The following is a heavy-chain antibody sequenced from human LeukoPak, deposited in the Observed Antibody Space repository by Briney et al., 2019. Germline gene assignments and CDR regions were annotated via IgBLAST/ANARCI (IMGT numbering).Heavy chain of an antibody. J-gene: IGHJ5*02. V-gene: IGHV3-7*03. CDR1: GFTFSTYW. CDR2: IQQNGGEK. CDR3: ARSLVGATHNWFDP. D-gene: IGHD1-26*01. Sequence: GGFLRLSCAASGFTFSTYWMAWVRQAPGRGLEWVANIQQNGGEKNYMDSVKGRFTISRDNTKNSLYLQMSSLRAEDTAVYYCARSLVGATHNWFDPWGQGTLVTVSS.